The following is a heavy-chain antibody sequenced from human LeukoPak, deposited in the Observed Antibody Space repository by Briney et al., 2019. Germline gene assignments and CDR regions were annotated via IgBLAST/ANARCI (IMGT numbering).Heavy chain of an antibody. Sequence: SQTLSLTCAISGDSVSSINGAWNWIRQSPSRGLEWLGRTYYRSKWYDEYSVSMRGRITINPDTSMNQFYLHLLSVTPEDTAVYYCARDLGNTGWYTFDYWGQGTLVTVSS. D-gene: IGHD6-19*01. V-gene: IGHV6-1*01. CDR2: TYYRSKWYD. J-gene: IGHJ4*02. CDR1: GDSVSSINGA. CDR3: ARDLGNTGWYTFDY.